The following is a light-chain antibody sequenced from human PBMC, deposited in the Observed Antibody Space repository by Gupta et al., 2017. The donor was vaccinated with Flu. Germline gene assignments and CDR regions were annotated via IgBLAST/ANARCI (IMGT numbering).Light chain of an antibody. CDR1: QSISSL. CDR3: QFQHT. Sequence: DIQMTQFPSTLSASVGDRVTITCRASQSISSLLAWYQQKPGKAPKILIYKTSSLKSGVPSRLSGSGSGTEFTLTINSLQPDDSVTDDCQFQHTFGQGTKLEIK. V-gene: IGKV1-5*03. CDR2: KTS. J-gene: IGKJ2*01.